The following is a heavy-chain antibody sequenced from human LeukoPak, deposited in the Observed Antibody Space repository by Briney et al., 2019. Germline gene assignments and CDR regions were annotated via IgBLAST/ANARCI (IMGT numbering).Heavy chain of an antibody. Sequence: GGSLRLSCAASGFTLSSYAMSWVRQAPGKGLEWVSSISSSSSYIYYADSVKGRFTISRDNAKNSLYLQMNSLRAEDTAVYYCARTYSSSWPDALDIWGQGTMVTVSS. CDR2: ISSSSSYI. CDR3: ARTYSSSWPDALDI. V-gene: IGHV3-21*01. D-gene: IGHD6-13*01. J-gene: IGHJ3*02. CDR1: GFTLSSYA.